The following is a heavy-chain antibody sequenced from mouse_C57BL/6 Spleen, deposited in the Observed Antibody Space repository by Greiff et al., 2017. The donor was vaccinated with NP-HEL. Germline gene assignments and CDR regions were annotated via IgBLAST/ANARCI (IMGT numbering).Heavy chain of an antibody. CDR3: ARDRNYYGSRDAMDY. V-gene: IGHV5-4*01. D-gene: IGHD1-1*01. Sequence: DVMLVESGGGLVKPGGSLKLSCAASGFTFSSYAMSWVRQTPEKRLEWVATISDGGSYTYYPDNVKGRFTISRDNAKNNLYLQMSHLKSEDTAMYYCARDRNYYGSRDAMDYWGQGTSVTVSS. CDR2: ISDGGSYT. CDR1: GFTFSSYA. J-gene: IGHJ4*01.